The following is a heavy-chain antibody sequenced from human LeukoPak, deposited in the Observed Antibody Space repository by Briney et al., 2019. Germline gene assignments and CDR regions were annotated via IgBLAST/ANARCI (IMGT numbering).Heavy chain of an antibody. J-gene: IGHJ4*02. CDR1: GGSISSSSYY. D-gene: IGHD1-26*01. CDR3: ARLGGNYQNFDS. Sequence: PSETLSLTCIVSGGSISSSSYYWGWIRQPPGKGLEWIGNIYYSGSTYYNPSLKSRVTISVDTSKNQFSLKLTSVTAADTAVYYCARLGGNYQNFDSWGQGTLVTVSS. V-gene: IGHV4-39*01. CDR2: IYYSGST.